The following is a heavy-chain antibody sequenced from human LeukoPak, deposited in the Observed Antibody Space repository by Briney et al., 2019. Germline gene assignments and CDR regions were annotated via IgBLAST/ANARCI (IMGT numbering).Heavy chain of an antibody. CDR2: IEPDGSGK. V-gene: IGHV3-7*01. D-gene: IGHD3-10*01. Sequence: GGSLRLSCAASGFSFRDYWMSWVRQAPGKGLEWVADIEPDGSGKTYVDPVKGRFTISRDNAQQSLYLQMDTLTAEDTAVYYCVTSWVRQERDFWGQGTLVTVSS. CDR3: VTSWVRQERDF. J-gene: IGHJ4*02. CDR1: GFSFRDYW.